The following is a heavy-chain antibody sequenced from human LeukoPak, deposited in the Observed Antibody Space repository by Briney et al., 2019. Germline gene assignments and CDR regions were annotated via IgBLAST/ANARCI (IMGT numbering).Heavy chain of an antibody. CDR2: ISGSGGST. V-gene: IGHV3-23*01. D-gene: IGHD6-25*01. Sequence: GGSLRLSCAASGFTFSSYAMSWVRQAPGKGLEWVSAISGSGGSTYYADSVKGRFTISRDNSKNTLYLQMNSLRAEDTAVYYCAKESEGYSSGWALFDYWGQGTLVTVSS. CDR1: GFTFSSYA. J-gene: IGHJ4*02. CDR3: AKESEGYSSGWALFDY.